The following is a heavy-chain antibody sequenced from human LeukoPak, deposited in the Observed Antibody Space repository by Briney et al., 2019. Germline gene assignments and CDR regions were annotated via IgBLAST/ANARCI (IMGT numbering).Heavy chain of an antibody. CDR2: ISGSGGST. V-gene: IGHV3-23*01. CDR1: GFTFSSYA. Sequence: GGSLRLSCAASGFTFSSYAMSWVRQAPGKGLEWVSAISGSGGSTYYADSVKGRFTISRDNSKNTLYLQMNSLRAEDTAVYYCAKDFVGGSGLIVVVIPRSSFDYWGQGTLVTVSS. J-gene: IGHJ4*02. D-gene: IGHD3-22*01. CDR3: AKDFVGGSGLIVVVIPRSSFDY.